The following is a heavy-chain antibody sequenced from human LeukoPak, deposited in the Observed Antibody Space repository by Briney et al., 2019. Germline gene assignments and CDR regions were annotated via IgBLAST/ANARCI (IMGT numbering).Heavy chain of an antibody. CDR3: ARGGCSSTSCYLVRAYYFDY. Sequence: SVKVSCKASGGTFSSYAISWVRQAPGQGLEWVGGIIPIFGTANYAQKFQGRVTITADESTSTAYMELSSLRSEDTAVYYCARGGCSSTSCYLVRAYYFDYWGQGTLVTVSS. CDR1: GGTFSSYA. CDR2: IIPIFGTA. D-gene: IGHD2-2*01. J-gene: IGHJ4*02. V-gene: IGHV1-69*13.